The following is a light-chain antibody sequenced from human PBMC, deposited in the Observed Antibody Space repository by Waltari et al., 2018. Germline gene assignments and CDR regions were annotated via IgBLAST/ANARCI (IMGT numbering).Light chain of an antibody. CDR1: SGHSTNI. CDR3: ETGGHGTWV. V-gene: IGLV4-69*02. Sequence: QLVLTQSPSASASLGASVKLTCTLDSGHSTNIVAWLQQHPEKGPRYLMKVNSDGSHTKGDDIPGRFSGSSSGAERYLTISSVQSEDEADYYCETGGHGTWVFGGGTKLTVL. CDR2: VNSDGSH. J-gene: IGLJ3*02.